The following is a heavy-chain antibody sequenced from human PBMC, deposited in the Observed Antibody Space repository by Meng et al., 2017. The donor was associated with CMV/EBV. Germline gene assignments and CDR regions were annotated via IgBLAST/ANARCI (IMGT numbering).Heavy chain of an antibody. Sequence: SVKVSCKASGGTFSSYAISWVRQAPGQGLEWMGGIIPIFGTANYAQKFQGRVTITTDESTSTAYMKLSSLRSEDTAVYYCARPYYDILTDYYYYYGMDVWGQGTTVTVSS. D-gene: IGHD3-9*01. CDR2: IIPIFGTA. V-gene: IGHV1-69*05. J-gene: IGHJ6*02. CDR3: ARPYYDILTDYYYYYGMDV. CDR1: GGTFSSYA.